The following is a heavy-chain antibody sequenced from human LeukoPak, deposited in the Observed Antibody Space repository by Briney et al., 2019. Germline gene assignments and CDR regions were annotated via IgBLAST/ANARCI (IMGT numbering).Heavy chain of an antibody. D-gene: IGHD3-10*01. CDR1: GGSISSYY. CDR2: IYYSGST. V-gene: IGHV4-59*12. J-gene: IGHJ6*02. CDR3: ARDPPMVRGVIITIYYGMDV. Sequence: SETLSLTCTVSGGSISSYYWSWIRQPPGKGLEWIGYIYYSGSTNYNPSLKSRVTISVDTSKNQFSLKLSSVTAADTAVYYCARDPPMVRGVIITIYYGMDVWGQGTTVTVSS.